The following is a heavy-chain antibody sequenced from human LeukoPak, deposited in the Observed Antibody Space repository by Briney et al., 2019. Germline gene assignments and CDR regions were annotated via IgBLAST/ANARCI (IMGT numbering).Heavy chain of an antibody. V-gene: IGHV1-69*05. Sequence: SVKVSCKASGGTFSSYAISWVRQAPGQGLEWMGGIIPIFGTANYAQKFQGRVTITTDESTSTAYMELSSLRSEDTAVYYCARGVPGGATIHYYYGMDVWGKGTTVTVSS. CDR1: GGTFSSYA. J-gene: IGHJ6*04. D-gene: IGHD5-12*01. CDR2: IIPIFGTA. CDR3: ARGVPGGATIHYYYGMDV.